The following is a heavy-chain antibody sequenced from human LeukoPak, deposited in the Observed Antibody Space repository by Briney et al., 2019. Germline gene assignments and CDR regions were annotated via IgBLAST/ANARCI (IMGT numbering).Heavy chain of an antibody. CDR3: AKTSGWHHDY. J-gene: IGHJ4*02. V-gene: IGHV3-48*03. CDR1: EFTFSTYE. D-gene: IGHD6-19*01. CDR2: ISSRGSSI. Sequence: GGSLRLSCAASEFTFSTYEMNWVRQAPGKGREWVSYISSRGSSIYYADSVKGRFTISRDNAKNSLYLQMNSLRAEDTAVYYCAKTSGWHHDYWGQGTLVTVSS.